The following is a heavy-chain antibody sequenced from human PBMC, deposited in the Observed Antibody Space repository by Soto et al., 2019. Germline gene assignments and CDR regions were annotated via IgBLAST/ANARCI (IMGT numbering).Heavy chain of an antibody. J-gene: IGHJ3*02. D-gene: IGHD3-22*01. V-gene: IGHV3-23*01. CDR1: GFTSSSYA. Sequence: EVQLLESGGGLVQPGGSLRLSCAASGFTSSSYAMSWVRQAPGKGLEWVSTISGSGGGTYYADSVKGRFTISRDNSKNTFYLQMNNLRAEDTAVYYCAKDRTITMIVVPHAFDIWGQGTIVTVSS. CDR3: AKDRTITMIVVPHAFDI. CDR2: ISGSGGGT.